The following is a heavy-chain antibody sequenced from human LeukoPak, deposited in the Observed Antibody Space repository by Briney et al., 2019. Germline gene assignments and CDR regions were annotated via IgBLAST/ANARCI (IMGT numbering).Heavy chain of an antibody. V-gene: IGHV4-39*01. D-gene: IGHD5-12*01. CDR3: ARGIRL. J-gene: IGHJ4*02. CDR2: IYYSGNT. CDR1: GGSISSGSYY. Sequence: SETLSLTCSVSGGSISSGSYYWGWIRQPPGKGLEWIGSIYYSGNTYYNPSLKSRVTISADTSKNQFSLKLSSVTAADTAVYYCARGIRLGGQGALVTVSS.